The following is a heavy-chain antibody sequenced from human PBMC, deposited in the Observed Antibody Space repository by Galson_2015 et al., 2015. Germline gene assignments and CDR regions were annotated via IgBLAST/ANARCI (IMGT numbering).Heavy chain of an antibody. CDR2: ISSVSGSI. D-gene: IGHD3-10*01. V-gene: IGHV3-48*02. CDR1: GFIFGTQS. CDR3: ARGLGSTNKRDHRFDS. J-gene: IGHJ5*01. Sequence: SLRLSCAASGFIFGTQSMNWVRQAPGKGLEWVSYISSVSGSINHADSVKGRFTIYRDNAQNSLYLQMNNLRDEDTAVYYCARGLGSTNKRDHRFDSWGQGTLVTVSS.